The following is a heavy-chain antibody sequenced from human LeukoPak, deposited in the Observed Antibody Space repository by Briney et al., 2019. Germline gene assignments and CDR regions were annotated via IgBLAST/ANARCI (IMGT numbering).Heavy chain of an antibody. V-gene: IGHV3-23*01. J-gene: IGHJ3*01. Sequence: AGGSLRLSCAASGFTFSSYAMSWVRQAPGRGLEWVSAVSGSGASTYYAAPVKRRFTISRDNSKNTVYLQMNTLRAEDTAPYYCVKDLGDDYENAFDFGGQGTLVTVSS. D-gene: IGHD4-17*01. CDR2: VSGSGAST. CDR1: GFTFSSYA. CDR3: VKDLGDDYENAFDF.